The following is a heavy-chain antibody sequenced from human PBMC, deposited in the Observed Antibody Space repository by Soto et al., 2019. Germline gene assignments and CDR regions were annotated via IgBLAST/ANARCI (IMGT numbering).Heavy chain of an antibody. CDR3: LGTGSNSY. J-gene: IGHJ4*02. CDR2: FNTDGSTT. V-gene: IGHV3-74*01. CDR1: GFTFNHHW. Sequence: GGSLRLSCAASGFTFNHHWMHWVRQAPGKGLVWVSRFNTDGSTTTYADSVKGRFTVSRDNAKNTFHLQMNSLRAEDTAIYYCLGTGSNSYWGQRILVSVSS. D-gene: IGHD1-26*01.